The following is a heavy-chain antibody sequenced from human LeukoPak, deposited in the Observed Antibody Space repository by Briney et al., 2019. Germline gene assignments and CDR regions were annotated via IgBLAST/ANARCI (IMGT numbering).Heavy chain of an antibody. J-gene: IGHJ4*02. CDR3: ARASSSGSLTADFDY. V-gene: IGHV1-69*13. CDR1: GGTFSSYA. D-gene: IGHD3-22*01. CDR2: IIPIFGTA. Sequence: SVKVSCKASGGTFSSYAISWVRQAPGQGLEWMGGIIPIFGTANYAQKFQGRVTITADESTSTAYMELSSLRSEDTAVYYCARASSSGSLTADFDYWGQGTLVTVSS.